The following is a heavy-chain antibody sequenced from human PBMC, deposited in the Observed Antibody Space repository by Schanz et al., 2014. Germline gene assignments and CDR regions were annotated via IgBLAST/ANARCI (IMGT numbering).Heavy chain of an antibody. Sequence: QVQLVQSGAEVKKPGASVKVSCKASGYTFTGYYMHWVRQAPGQGLEWMGRINPNTGGTKYAQSLQGGVTMARDTSITTAYMELTRLRSDDTAVYYCARGIVGAHFDYWGQGTLVTASS. CDR3: ARGIVGAHFDY. D-gene: IGHD1-26*01. CDR2: INPNTGGT. J-gene: IGHJ4*02. V-gene: IGHV1-2*06. CDR1: GYTFTGYY.